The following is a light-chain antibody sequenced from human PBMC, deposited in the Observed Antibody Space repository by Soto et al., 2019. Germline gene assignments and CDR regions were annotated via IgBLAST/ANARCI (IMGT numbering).Light chain of an antibody. CDR2: DAS. Sequence: EIVLTQSPGTLSLSPGDRATLSCRASQTISSTYLAWYQQKPGQAPRLLIYDASTRATGIPDRFSGSGSGTDFILTISRLEPEDFAVYYCQQYADLRFIFGPGTKVDIK. J-gene: IGKJ3*01. V-gene: IGKV3-20*01. CDR1: QTISSTY. CDR3: QQYADLRFI.